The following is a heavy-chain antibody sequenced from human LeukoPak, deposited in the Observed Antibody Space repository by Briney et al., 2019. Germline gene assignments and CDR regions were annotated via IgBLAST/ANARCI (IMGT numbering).Heavy chain of an antibody. CDR3: ARDRAVQQGGHYFDY. CDR1: GGTFSSYA. V-gene: IGHV1-69*01. J-gene: IGHJ4*02. CDR2: IIHIFGTA. D-gene: IGHD6-13*01. Sequence: VKVSCKASGGTFSSYAISWVRQPPGQGLEWRGGIIHIFGTANYAQKFQGRVTITADESTSTAYMELGSLRSEDTSVYDCARDRAVQQGGHYFDYWGQGTLVTVSS.